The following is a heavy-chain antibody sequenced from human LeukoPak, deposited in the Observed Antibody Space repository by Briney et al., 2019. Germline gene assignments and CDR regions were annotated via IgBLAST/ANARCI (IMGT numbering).Heavy chain of an antibody. V-gene: IGHV3-23*01. CDR3: AKDRSRLYCSSTSCEYFQL. CDR2: ISGSGGST. D-gene: IGHD2-2*01. CDR1: GFTFSSYA. Sequence: GGSLRLSCAASGFTFSSYAMSWVRQAPGKGLEWDSAISGSGGSTYYADSVKGRFTISRDNSKNTLYLQMNSLRAEDTAVYYCAKDRSRLYCSSTSCEYFQLWGQGTLVTVSS. J-gene: IGHJ1*01.